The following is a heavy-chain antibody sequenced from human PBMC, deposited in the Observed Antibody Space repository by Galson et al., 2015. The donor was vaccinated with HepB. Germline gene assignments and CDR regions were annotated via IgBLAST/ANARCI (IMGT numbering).Heavy chain of an antibody. CDR2: TSYRSKYYN. Sequence: CAISGDSVSSNSAAWNWIRQSPSRGLEWLGRTSYRSKYYNDYAGSVKSRITINTDKSKNQFSLQLNSVTPEGTGVYYCARSRSGWGSPFDHWGQGTLVTVSS. V-gene: IGHV6-1*01. CDR1: GDSVSSNSAA. J-gene: IGHJ4*02. D-gene: IGHD6-19*01. CDR3: ARSRSGWGSPFDH.